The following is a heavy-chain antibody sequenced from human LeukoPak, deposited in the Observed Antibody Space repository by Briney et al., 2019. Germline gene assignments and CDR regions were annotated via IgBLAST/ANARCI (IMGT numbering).Heavy chain of an antibody. Sequence: PSETLSLTCAVYGGSFSGYYWSCIRQPPGKGLEWIGEINHSGSTNYNPSLKSRVTISVDTSKNQFSLKLSSVTAADTAVYYCASLPRKNIVVVPAATDYYGMDVWGQGTTVTVSS. D-gene: IGHD2-2*01. CDR1: GGSFSGYY. CDR2: INHSGST. CDR3: ASLPRKNIVVVPAATDYYGMDV. V-gene: IGHV4-34*01. J-gene: IGHJ6*02.